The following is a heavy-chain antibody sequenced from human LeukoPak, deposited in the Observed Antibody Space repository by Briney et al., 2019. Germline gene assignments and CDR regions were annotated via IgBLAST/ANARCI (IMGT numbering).Heavy chain of an antibody. CDR1: GGSISSYY. Sequence: SETLSLTCAVSGGSISSYYWSWIRQPPGKGLEWIGYIYYSGSTNYNPSLKSRVTISVDTSKNQFSLKLSSVTAADTAVYYCARLGSSGNWFDPWGQGTLVTVSS. CDR3: ARLGSSGNWFDP. V-gene: IGHV4-59*08. J-gene: IGHJ5*02. CDR2: IYYSGST. D-gene: IGHD3-22*01.